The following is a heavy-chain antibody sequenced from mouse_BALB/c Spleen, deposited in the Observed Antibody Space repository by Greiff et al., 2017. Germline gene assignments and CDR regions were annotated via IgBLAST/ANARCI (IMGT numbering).Heavy chain of an antibody. V-gene: IGHV5-6-2*01. CDR1: GFTFSSYY. D-gene: IGHD2-1*01. CDR2: INSNGGST. J-gene: IGHJ3*01. Sequence: VQLKESGGGLVKLGGSLKLSCAASGFTFSSYYMSWVRQTPEKRLELVAAINSNGGSTYYPDTVKGRFTISRDNAKNTLYLQMSSLKSEDTALYYCASAYGNYQAWFAYWGQGTLVTVSA. CDR3: ASAYGNYQAWFAY.